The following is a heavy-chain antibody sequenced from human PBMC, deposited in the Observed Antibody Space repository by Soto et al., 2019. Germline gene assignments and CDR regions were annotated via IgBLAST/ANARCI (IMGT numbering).Heavy chain of an antibody. D-gene: IGHD6-19*01. Sequence: SETLSLICTVSGGSISTSSYYWGWIRQPPGKGLEWIGSIYYSGSTYYNPSLKSRVTISVDTSKNQFSLKLSSVTAADTAVYYCATKTGGGWEDGMDVWGQGTTVTVSS. CDR2: IYYSGST. CDR3: ATKTGGGWEDGMDV. V-gene: IGHV4-39*01. J-gene: IGHJ6*02. CDR1: GGSISTSSYY.